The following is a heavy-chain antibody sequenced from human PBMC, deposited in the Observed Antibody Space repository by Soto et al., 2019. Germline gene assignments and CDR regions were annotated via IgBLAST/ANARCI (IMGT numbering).Heavy chain of an antibody. CDR3: ARRWVVNGDYRDY. D-gene: IGHD2-21*01. CDR1: TGSISSTTW. Sequence: HVHLQESGPGLVKPSGPLALTCAVSTGSISSTTWWTWVRQSPGQPLEWIGEVYQSDITTYHPSLDSRVTISIGRSKSQFSLQLTSVTAADTAVYYCARRWVVNGDYRDYWGPGTLVTVSS. J-gene: IGHJ4*02. V-gene: IGHV4-4*02. CDR2: VYQSDIT.